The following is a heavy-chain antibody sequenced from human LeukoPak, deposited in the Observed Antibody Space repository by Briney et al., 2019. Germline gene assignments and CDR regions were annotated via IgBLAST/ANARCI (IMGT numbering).Heavy chain of an antibody. CDR2: SNAGNGNT. CDR1: GYTFTSYA. D-gene: IGHD3-3*01. V-gene: IGHV1-3*02. CDR3: ARGRGYDFWSGYYPSTDYGMDV. Sequence: ASVKVSCKASGYTFTSYAMHWVRQAPGQRLEWMGWSNAGNGNTKYSQESQGRVTITRDTSASTAYMELSSLRSEDMAVYYCARGRGYDFWSGYYPSTDYGMDVWGQGTTVTVSS. J-gene: IGHJ6*02.